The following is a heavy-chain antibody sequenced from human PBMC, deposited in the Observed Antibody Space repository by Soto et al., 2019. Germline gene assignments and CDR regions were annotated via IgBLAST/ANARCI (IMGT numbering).Heavy chain of an antibody. CDR2: INSDGSSR. Sequence: PGGSLRLSCAASGFTFSSYWMHWVRQAPGKGLVWVSRINSDGSSRTYADSVKGRFTISRDNAKNTLYLQMNSLRAEDTAVYYCAPYTYSTSSRGPNWGQGTLVTVSS. D-gene: IGHD6-6*01. CDR3: APYTYSTSSRGPN. V-gene: IGHV3-74*01. CDR1: GFTFSSYW. J-gene: IGHJ4*02.